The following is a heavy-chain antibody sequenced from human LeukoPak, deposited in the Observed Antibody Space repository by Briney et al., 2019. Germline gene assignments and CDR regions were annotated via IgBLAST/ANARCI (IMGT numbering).Heavy chain of an antibody. J-gene: IGHJ4*02. CDR1: GFTFSSYW. Sequence: PGGSLRLSCAASGFTFSSYWMSWVRQAPGKGLEWVANIKQDGSEKYYVDSVKGRFTVSRDNAKNSLYLQMNSLRAEDTAMYYCARGRGSSGWSPYDYWGQGTLVTVSS. D-gene: IGHD6-19*01. V-gene: IGHV3-7*01. CDR2: IKQDGSEK. CDR3: ARGRGSSGWSPYDY.